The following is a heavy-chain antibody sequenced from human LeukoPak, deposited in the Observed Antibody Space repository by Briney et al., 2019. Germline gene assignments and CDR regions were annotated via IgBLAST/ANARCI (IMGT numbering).Heavy chain of an antibody. CDR2: IYSGGST. V-gene: IGHV3-66*01. J-gene: IGHJ2*01. D-gene: IGHD6-13*01. CDR1: GFTFSSYA. Sequence: GGSLRLSCAASGFTFSSYAMSWVRQVPGKGLEWVSVIYSGGSTYYADSVKGRFTISRDNSKNTLYLQMNSLRAEDTAVYYCARVRSHSSSWYLWYFDLWGRGTLVTVSS. CDR3: ARVRSHSSSWYLWYFDL.